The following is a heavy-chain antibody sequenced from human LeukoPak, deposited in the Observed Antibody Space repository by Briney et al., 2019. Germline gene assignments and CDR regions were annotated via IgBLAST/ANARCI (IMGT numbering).Heavy chain of an antibody. CDR1: GGSISTYY. CDR3: ARDPWDY. CDR2: IYHSGST. D-gene: IGHD5-24*01. V-gene: IGHV4-59*04. J-gene: IGHJ4*02. Sequence: SETLSLTCTVPGGSISTYYWSWIRQPPGKGLEWIGSIYHSGSTYYNPSLKSRVIISVDTSKNQFSLKLSSVTAADTAVYYCARDPWDYWGQGTLVTVSS.